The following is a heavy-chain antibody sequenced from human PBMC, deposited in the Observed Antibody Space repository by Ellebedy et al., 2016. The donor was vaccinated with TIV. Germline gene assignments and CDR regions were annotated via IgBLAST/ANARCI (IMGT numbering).Heavy chain of an antibody. D-gene: IGHD4-17*01. J-gene: IGHJ6*02. V-gene: IGHV3-74*01. CDR2: INSDGSST. CDR1: GFTFSSYW. Sequence: GESLKISCAASGFTFSSYWMHWVRQAPGKGLVWVSRINSDGSSTSYADSVKGRFTISRDNAKNTLYLQMNSLRAEDTAVYYCARKRVTTMFYYYGMDVWGQGTTVTVSS. CDR3: ARKRVTTMFYYYGMDV.